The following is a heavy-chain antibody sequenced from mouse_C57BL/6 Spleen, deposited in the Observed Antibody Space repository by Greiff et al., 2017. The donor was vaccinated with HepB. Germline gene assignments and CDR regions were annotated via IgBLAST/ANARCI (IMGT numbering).Heavy chain of an antibody. V-gene: IGHV3-6*01. CDR3: ARGLGVLDY. J-gene: IGHJ2*01. Sequence: EVHLVESGPGLVKPSQSLSLTCSVTGYSITSGYYWNWIRQFPGNKLEWMGYISYDGSNNYNPSLKNRIPITRDTSKNQFFLKLNSVTTEDTATYYCARGLGVLDYWGQGTTLTVSS. D-gene: IGHD4-1*01. CDR1: GYSITSGYY. CDR2: ISYDGSN.